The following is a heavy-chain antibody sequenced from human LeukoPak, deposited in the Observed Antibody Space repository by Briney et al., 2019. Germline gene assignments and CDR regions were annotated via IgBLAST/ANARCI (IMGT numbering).Heavy chain of an antibody. CDR3: ARNSWNYPVDV. CDR1: GGSINSGGYY. CDR2: IYYSGST. Sequence: SQTLSLTCTVSGGSINSGGYYWSWIRQHPGKGLEWIGYIYYSGSTYYNPSLKSRVTISVDTSKNQFSLKLSSVTAADTAVYYCARNSWNYPVDVWGQGTTVTVSS. V-gene: IGHV4-31*03. J-gene: IGHJ6*02. D-gene: IGHD1-7*01.